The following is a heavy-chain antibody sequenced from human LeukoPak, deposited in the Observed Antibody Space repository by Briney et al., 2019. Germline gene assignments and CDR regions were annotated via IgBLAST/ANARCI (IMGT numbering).Heavy chain of an antibody. J-gene: IGHJ4*02. CDR3: ARDIWGISLIFP. Sequence: ASVKVSCKASGYIFRGYSIHWVRQVSGEGPEWMGFINPSNGATTYAEKFQARVAMSADTSINTAYMELTGLTSDDTAMYYCARDIWGISLIFPWGQGTLVTVSS. V-gene: IGHV1-2*02. CDR2: INPSNGAT. D-gene: IGHD3-16*01. CDR1: GYIFRGYS.